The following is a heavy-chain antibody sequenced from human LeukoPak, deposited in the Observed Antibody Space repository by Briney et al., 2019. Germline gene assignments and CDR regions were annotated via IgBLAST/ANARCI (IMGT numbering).Heavy chain of an antibody. CDR1: GFIFRDHS. J-gene: IGHJ4*02. D-gene: IGHD1-26*01. Sequence: GGSLRLSCAAPGFIFRDHSMHWARQIPGKGLVWVSRINPDGSTNYADSVKGRFTISRDNAKNTLYLQMKSLRVDDSSLYFCVRALGGSDDYWGQGTLVTVSS. CDR3: VRALGGSDDY. V-gene: IGHV3-74*01. CDR2: INPDGST.